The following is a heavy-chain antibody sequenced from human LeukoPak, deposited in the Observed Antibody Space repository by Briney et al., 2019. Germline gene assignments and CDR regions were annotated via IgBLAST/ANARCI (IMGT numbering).Heavy chain of an antibody. J-gene: IGHJ5*02. D-gene: IGHD6-19*01. CDR2: VNIAGSST. V-gene: IGHV3-74*01. CDR1: GFTVDDYA. Sequence: GGSGSLSCAASGFTVDDYAMHWVRQAPGKGLMWVSRVNIAGSSTTYADSVKGRFTISRDNAKNTLYLQMNSLRVEDTAVYYCARARYSIGWNPFDASGQGSLLSVSS. CDR3: ARARYSIGWNPFDA.